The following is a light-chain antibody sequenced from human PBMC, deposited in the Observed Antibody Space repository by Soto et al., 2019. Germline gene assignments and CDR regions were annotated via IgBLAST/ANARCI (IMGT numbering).Light chain of an antibody. CDR3: MQSLQTPRT. J-gene: IGKJ1*01. V-gene: IGKV2-28*01. CDR2: LGS. Sequence: DIVMTQSPLSLAVTPGEQASISCRSSQSPLHTDGYNYLDWYLQKPGQSPQLLIYLGSNRASGVPDRFSGSGSGTDFTLKISRVEAEDVGVYYCMQSLQTPRTFGQGTKVEIK. CDR1: QSPLHTDGYNY.